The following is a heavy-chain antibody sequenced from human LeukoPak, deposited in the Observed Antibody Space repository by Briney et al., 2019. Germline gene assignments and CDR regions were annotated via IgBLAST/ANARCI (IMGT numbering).Heavy chain of an antibody. D-gene: IGHD5-12*01. CDR1: GYTFTSYD. CDR3: ARVKYSGYDYSVRSEPLDY. V-gene: IGHV1-18*01. J-gene: IGHJ4*02. CDR2: ISAYNGST. Sequence: GASVKVSCKASGYTFTSYDINWVRQATGQGLEWMGWISAYNGSTNYAQKLQGRVTMTTDTSTSTAYMELRSLRSDDTAVYYCARVKYSGYDYSVRSEPLDYWGQGTLVTVSS.